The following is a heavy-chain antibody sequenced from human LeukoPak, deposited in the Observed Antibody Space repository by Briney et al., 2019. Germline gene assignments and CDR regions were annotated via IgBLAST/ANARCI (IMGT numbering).Heavy chain of an antibody. CDR2: ISYDGTNE. D-gene: IGHD5-18*01. V-gene: IGHV3-30*09. CDR3: ARDLQLWITRDTRGGAQVGC. J-gene: IGHJ4*02. Sequence: PGRSLRLSCAASGFTFTRFSMHWVRQAPGKGLEWVAVISYDGTNEYSADSVKGRFAISRDNSKNTLYLQMNSLRAEDTAVYYCARDLQLWITRDTRGGAQVGCWGQGTLVTVSS. CDR1: GFTFTRFS.